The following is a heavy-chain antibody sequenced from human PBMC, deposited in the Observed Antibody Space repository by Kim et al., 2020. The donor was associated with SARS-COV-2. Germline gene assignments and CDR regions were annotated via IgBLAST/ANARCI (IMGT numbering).Heavy chain of an antibody. CDR1: GYTFTTYA. CDR2: INTNTGNP. D-gene: IGHD2-15*01. Sequence: ASVKVSCKASGYTFTTYAINWVRQAPGHGLEWMGWINTNTGNPAYAQGFTGRFVFSLDTSVSPAYLQISSLEAEDTAVYYCARRGSGVFDYWGQGTLVTV. V-gene: IGHV7-4-1*02. J-gene: IGHJ4*02. CDR3: ARRGSGVFDY.